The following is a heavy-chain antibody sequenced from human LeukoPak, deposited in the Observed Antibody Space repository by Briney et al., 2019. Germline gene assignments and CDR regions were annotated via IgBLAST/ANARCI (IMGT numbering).Heavy chain of an antibody. CDR1: GGSLSRGGYY. CDR3: ARGGCSGGSCYCAY. CDR2: IYYRGRT. Sequence: PSETPSLTCTVSGGSLSRGGYYWSWIRPPPGKGLEWVGYIYYRGRTYYHPSLKSRVTISVNTSKHQLSLKLSSVTAADTAVYYWARGGCSGGSCYCAYWGQGNLVTVSS. J-gene: IGHJ4*02. D-gene: IGHD2-15*01. V-gene: IGHV4-31*03.